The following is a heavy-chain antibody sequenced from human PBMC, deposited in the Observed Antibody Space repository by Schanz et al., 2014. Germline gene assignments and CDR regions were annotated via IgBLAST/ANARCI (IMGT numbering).Heavy chain of an antibody. J-gene: IGHJ4*02. CDR2: ISTSNGNT. D-gene: IGHD6-13*01. V-gene: IGHV1-18*01. CDR1: GYPFTDYG. CDR3: ASSGAGYSSSWDFDY. Sequence: QVQLVQSGAEVKKPGASVKVSCKASGYPFTDYGVIWVRQAPGQGLEWMGWISTSNGNTNYIQKLQGRVTMTTDTSTSTAYMELRSLRSDDTAVYYCASSGAGYSSSWDFDYWGQGTLVTVSS.